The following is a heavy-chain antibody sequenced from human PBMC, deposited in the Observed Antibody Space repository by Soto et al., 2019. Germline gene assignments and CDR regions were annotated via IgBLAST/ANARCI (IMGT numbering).Heavy chain of an antibody. Sequence: QVQLVQSGAEVKKPGASVKVSCKASGYTFTSYAMHWVRQAPGQRLEWMGWINAGNGNTKYSQKFQGRVTITRDTXXSTAYMELSSLRSEDTAVYYCASIAVAGTGWDADLWGRGTLVTVSS. V-gene: IGHV1-3*01. CDR3: ASIAVAGTGWDADL. D-gene: IGHD6-19*01. CDR1: GYTFTSYA. CDR2: INAGNGNT. J-gene: IGHJ2*01.